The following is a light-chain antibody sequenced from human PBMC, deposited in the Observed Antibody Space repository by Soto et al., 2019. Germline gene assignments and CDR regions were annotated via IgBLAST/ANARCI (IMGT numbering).Light chain of an antibody. CDR2: GND. CDR1: SSNIGSST. V-gene: IGLV1-44*01. CDR3: TVWDDSLSAVV. J-gene: IGLJ2*01. Sequence: QSVLTQPPSTSGTPGHRVIISCSGTSSNIGSSTVNWYQQLPGTAPKLLIYGNDQRPSGVPDRFSGSKSGTSVFLAISGLQSEDEADYYCTVWDDSLSAVVFGGGTKLTVL.